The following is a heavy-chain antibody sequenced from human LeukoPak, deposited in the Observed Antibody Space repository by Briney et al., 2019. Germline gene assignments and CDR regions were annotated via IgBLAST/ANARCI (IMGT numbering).Heavy chain of an antibody. D-gene: IGHD6-13*01. V-gene: IGHV4-39*01. J-gene: IGHJ5*02. CDR3: ARLGKVSSSWYLEAWFDP. CDR2: IFYSGST. Sequence: PSETLSLTCTVSGGSISSRSYYWGWLRQPPGKGLEWIASIFYSGSTYHNPSLKSRVTISVDTSKSQFSLKLSSVTAADTAVYYCARLGKVSSSWYLEAWFDPWGQGTLVTVSS. CDR1: GGSISSRSYY.